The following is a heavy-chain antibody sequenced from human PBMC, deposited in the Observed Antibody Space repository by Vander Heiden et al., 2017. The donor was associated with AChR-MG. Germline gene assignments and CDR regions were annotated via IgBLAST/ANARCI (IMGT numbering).Heavy chain of an antibody. CDR1: GYSFTSYW. J-gene: IGHJ3*02. V-gene: IGHV5-51*01. Sequence: EVQLVQSGAAVKKPGESLKISCKGSGYSFTSYWIGWVRQMPGKGLEWMGIIYPGDSDTRYSPSFQGQVTISADKSISTAYLQWSSLKASDTAMYYCARHRVGATLYDAFDIWGQGTMVTVSS. D-gene: IGHD1-26*01. CDR2: IYPGDSDT. CDR3: ARHRVGATLYDAFDI.